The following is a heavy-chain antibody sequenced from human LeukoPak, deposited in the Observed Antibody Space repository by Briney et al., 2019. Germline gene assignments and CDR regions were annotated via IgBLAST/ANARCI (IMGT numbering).Heavy chain of an antibody. Sequence: GGSLRLSCAASGFTFSSYAMHWVRQAPGKGLEWVAVISYDGSNKYYADSVKGRFTISRDNSKNTLYLQMNSLRAEDTAVYYCAQEGYCSSTSCLWAWGQGTLVTVSS. CDR2: ISYDGSNK. V-gene: IGHV3-30*18. J-gene: IGHJ4*02. CDR3: AQEGYCSSTSCLWA. CDR1: GFTFSSYA. D-gene: IGHD2-2*01.